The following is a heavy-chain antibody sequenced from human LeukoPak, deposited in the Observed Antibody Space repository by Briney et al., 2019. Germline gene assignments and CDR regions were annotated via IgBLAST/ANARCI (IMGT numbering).Heavy chain of an antibody. J-gene: IGHJ6*03. D-gene: IGHD2-2*01. CDR3: ARVEDCSSTSCQYYYYMDV. CDR2: INPKSGGT. V-gene: IGHV1-2*02. Sequence: ASVKVSCKASGYTFTGYSMHWVRQAPGQGLEWLGWINPKSGGTNYAQKFQGRVTMTRDTSISTAYMELSRLRSDDTAVYYCARVEDCSSTSCQYYYYMDVWGKGTTVTVPS. CDR1: GYTFTGYS.